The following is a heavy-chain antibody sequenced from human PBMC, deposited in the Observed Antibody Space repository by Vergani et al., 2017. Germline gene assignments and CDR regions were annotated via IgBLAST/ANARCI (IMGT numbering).Heavy chain of an antibody. CDR1: GFTGYG. Sequence: QVPLVESGGGVVQPGGSLRLSCAASGFTGYGMHWVRQAPGKGLEWVAFILNDGTNEFYGDSVKGRFTISRDNSKNTLFLHMNSLRIEDTAVYYCAKIRHSCSGDCTGIPDYWGQGTLVTVSS. CDR2: ILNDGTNE. V-gene: IGHV3-30*02. D-gene: IGHD2-21*02. CDR3: AKIRHSCSGDCTGIPDY. J-gene: IGHJ4*02.